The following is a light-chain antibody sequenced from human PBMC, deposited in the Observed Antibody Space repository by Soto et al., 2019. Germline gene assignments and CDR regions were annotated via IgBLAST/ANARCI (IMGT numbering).Light chain of an antibody. CDR1: SSDVGGYNY. CDR3: CSNEGSYSYV. CDR2: DVS. J-gene: IGLJ1*01. V-gene: IGLV2-11*01. Sequence: QSALTQPRSVSGSPGQSVTISCTGTSSDVGGYNYVSWYQQHPGKAPKLMIYDVSKRPSGVPDRFSGSKSGNTASLTISGLQAEDEADYYCCSNEGSYSYVLGTGTKVTVL.